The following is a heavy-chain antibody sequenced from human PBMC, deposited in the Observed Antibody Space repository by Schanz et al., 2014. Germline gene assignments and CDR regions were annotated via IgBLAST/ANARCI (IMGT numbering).Heavy chain of an antibody. CDR1: GFPFSSYA. CDR3: ARDKNYDDSAEYGMDV. CDR2: IYRGGST. Sequence: QVQLVESGGGVVQPGGSLRLSCAASGFPFSSYALHWVRQAPGKGLEWVSVIYRGGSTYYADSVKGRFTISRDNSKNTLYLQMNSLRAEDAAVYRCARDKNYDDSAEYGMDVWGQGTTVTVSS. D-gene: IGHD3-22*01. J-gene: IGHJ6*02. V-gene: IGHV3-NL1*01.